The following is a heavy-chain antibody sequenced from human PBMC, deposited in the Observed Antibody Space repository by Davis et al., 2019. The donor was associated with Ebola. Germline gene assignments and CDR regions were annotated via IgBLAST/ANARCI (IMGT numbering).Heavy chain of an antibody. V-gene: IGHV4-34*01. CDR1: GFTFSSYW. Sequence: ESLKISCAASGFTFSSYWMSWIRQPPGKGLEWIGEINHSGSTNYNPSLKSRVTISVDTSKNQFSLKLSSVTAADTAVYYCARGYSSWFDPWGQGTLVTVSS. CDR2: INHSGST. CDR3: ARGYSSWFDP. J-gene: IGHJ5*02. D-gene: IGHD2-15*01.